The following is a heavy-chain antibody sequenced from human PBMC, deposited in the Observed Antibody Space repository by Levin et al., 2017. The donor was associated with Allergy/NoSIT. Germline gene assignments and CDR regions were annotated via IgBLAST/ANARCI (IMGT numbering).Heavy chain of an antibody. CDR3: GRDSRAYGDYPDY. Sequence: ASVKVSCKASGYTFTGYYMHWVRQAPGQGLEWMGWINPNSGGTNYAQKFQGRVTMTRDTSISTAYMGLSRLRSDDTAVYYCGRDSRAYGDYPDYWGQGTLVTVSS. J-gene: IGHJ4*02. CDR1: GYTFTGYY. D-gene: IGHD4-17*01. V-gene: IGHV1-2*02. CDR2: INPNSGGT.